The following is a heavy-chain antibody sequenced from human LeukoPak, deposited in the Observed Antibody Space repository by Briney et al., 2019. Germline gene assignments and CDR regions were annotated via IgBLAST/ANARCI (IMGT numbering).Heavy chain of an antibody. CDR2: IYTSGST. Sequence: PSETLSLTCAVSGYSISSGYYWGWIRQPPGKGLEWIGSIYTSGSTNYNPSLKSRVTMSVDTSKNQFSLKLSSVTAADTAVYYCARYDSSGYFDYWGQGTLVTVSS. V-gene: IGHV4-38-2*01. D-gene: IGHD3-22*01. CDR3: ARYDSSGYFDY. J-gene: IGHJ4*02. CDR1: GYSISSGYY.